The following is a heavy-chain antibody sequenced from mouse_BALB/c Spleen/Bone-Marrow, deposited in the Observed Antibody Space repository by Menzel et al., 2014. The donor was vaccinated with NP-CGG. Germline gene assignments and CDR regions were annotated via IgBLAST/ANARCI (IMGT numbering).Heavy chain of an antibody. CDR3: ARWITTVVAPYVMDY. Sequence: VQVVESGAELVRPGSSVKISCKASGYAFSSYWMNWVKQRPGQGLEWIGQIYPGDGDTNYNGKFKGKATLTADESSSTAYMRLSSLTSEDSAVYFCARWITTVVAPYVMDYWGQGTSVTVSS. J-gene: IGHJ4*01. D-gene: IGHD1-1*01. CDR2: IYPGDGDT. CDR1: GYAFSSYW. V-gene: IGHV1-80*01.